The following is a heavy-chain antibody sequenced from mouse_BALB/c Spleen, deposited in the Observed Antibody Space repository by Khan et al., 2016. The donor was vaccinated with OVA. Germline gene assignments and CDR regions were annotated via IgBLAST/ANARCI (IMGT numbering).Heavy chain of an antibody. CDR1: GYSITSDYA. D-gene: IGHD1-1*01. CDR3: ASMSLYYDGSNVEGYYLDD. CDR2: ISYSGDT. V-gene: IGHV3-2*02. J-gene: IGHJ2*01. Sequence: VQLKQSGPGLVKPSQSQSLTCTVTGYSITSDYAWNWIRQFQGNKLEWMGYISYSGDTAYNPSLKIRISITRDTSKNQFFLQLNSVTTEYPATYYCASMSLYYDGSNVEGYYLDDWGQGTTLTVSS.